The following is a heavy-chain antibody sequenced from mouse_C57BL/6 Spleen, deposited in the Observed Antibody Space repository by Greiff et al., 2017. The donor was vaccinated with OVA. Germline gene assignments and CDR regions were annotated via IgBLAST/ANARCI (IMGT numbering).Heavy chain of an antibody. CDR1: GFTFSDYG. V-gene: IGHV5-17*01. J-gene: IGHJ3*01. CDR2: ISSGSSTI. Sequence: EVQVVESGGGLVKPGGSLKLSCAASGFTFSDYGMHWVRQAPEKGLEWVAYISSGSSTIYYADTVKGRFTISRDNAKNTLFLPMTSLRSEDTAMYYCARGGYSKEFAYWGQGTLVTVSA. D-gene: IGHD2-5*01. CDR3: ARGGYSKEFAY.